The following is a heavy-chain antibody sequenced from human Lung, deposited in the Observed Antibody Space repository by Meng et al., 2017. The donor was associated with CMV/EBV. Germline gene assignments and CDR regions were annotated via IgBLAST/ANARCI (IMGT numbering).Heavy chain of an antibody. Sequence: GGSLRLXXAASGFTFRNYDIHWVRQAPGKGLEWLAVISYDGSKEYYADSVKGRFTISRDNSKNTLELQMNSLRVEDTAVYFCAGGLKAAAWAREYYYGIDFWGQGXVVTVSS. J-gene: IGHJ6*02. CDR2: ISYDGSKE. CDR3: AGGLKAAAWAREYYYGIDF. CDR1: GFTFRNYD. V-gene: IGHV3-30*03. D-gene: IGHD6-25*01.